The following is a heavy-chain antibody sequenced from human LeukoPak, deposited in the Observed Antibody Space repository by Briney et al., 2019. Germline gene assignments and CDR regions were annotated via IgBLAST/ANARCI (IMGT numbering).Heavy chain of an antibody. CDR1: GFTFTNAW. CDR3: TTDLGLTMIRGVIVY. V-gene: IGHV3-15*01. Sequence: GGSLRLSSAASGFTFTNAWMSWVRQAPGKGLEWVGRIKSKGDGETIDNAAPVKGRFTMSRDDSKATLYLQMNSLKAEDTAVYYCTTDLGLTMIRGVIVYWGQGALVTVSS. CDR2: IKSKGDGETI. J-gene: IGHJ4*02. D-gene: IGHD3-10*01.